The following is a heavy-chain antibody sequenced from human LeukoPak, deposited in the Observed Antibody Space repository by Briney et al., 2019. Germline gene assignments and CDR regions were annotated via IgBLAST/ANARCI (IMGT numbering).Heavy chain of an antibody. Sequence: PGGSLRLSCAASGFTFSSYAMSWVRQAPGKGLEWVSAISGSGGSTYYADSVKGRFTISRDNSKNTLYLQMNSLRAEDTAVYYCAKGPFDFWSGYYRGDYFDYWGQGTLVTVPS. CDR1: GFTFSSYA. V-gene: IGHV3-23*01. CDR2: ISGSGGST. J-gene: IGHJ4*02. CDR3: AKGPFDFWSGYYRGDYFDY. D-gene: IGHD3-3*01.